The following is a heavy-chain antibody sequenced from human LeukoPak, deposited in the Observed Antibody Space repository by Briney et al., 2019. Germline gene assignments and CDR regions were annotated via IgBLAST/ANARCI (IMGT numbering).Heavy chain of an antibody. D-gene: IGHD5-24*01. CDR3: ARVVYARDGYNSKHYYFDY. V-gene: IGHV3-23*01. J-gene: IGHJ4*02. Sequence: GGSLRLSCAASGFTFSSYAMSWVRQAPGKGLEWVSAISGSGGSTYYADSVKGRFTISRDNSKNTLYLQMNSLRAEDTAVYYCARVVYARDGYNSKHYYFDYWGQGTLVTVSS. CDR2: ISGSGGST. CDR1: GFTFSSYA.